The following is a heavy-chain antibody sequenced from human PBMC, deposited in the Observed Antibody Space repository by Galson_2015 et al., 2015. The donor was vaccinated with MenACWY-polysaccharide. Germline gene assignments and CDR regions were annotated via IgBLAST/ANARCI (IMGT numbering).Heavy chain of an antibody. V-gene: IGHV1-69*06. J-gene: IGHJ6*03. CDR1: GYTFTSYD. Sequence: SVKVSCKASGYTFTSYDINWVRQATGQGLEWMGGIIPIFGTANYAQKFQGRVTITAGKSTSTAYMELSSLRSEDTAVYYCARDPGACCDYYYMDVWGKGTTVTVSS. CDR3: ARDPGACCDYYYMDV. D-gene: IGHD1-1*01. CDR2: IIPIFGTA.